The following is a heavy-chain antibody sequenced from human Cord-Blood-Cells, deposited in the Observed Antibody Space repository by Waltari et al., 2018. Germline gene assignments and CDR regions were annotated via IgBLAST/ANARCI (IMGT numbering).Heavy chain of an antibody. CDR1: GGSISSHY. Sequence: QVQLQESGPGLVKPSETLSLTCTVSGGSISSHYWSWIRQPPGKGLEWIWYIYYSGSTNYNPSLKSRVTISVDTSKNQFSLKLSSVTAADTAVYYCARVEYYDFWSGYYYYYGMDVWGQGTTVTVSS. V-gene: IGHV4-59*11. CDR2: IYYSGST. J-gene: IGHJ6*02. D-gene: IGHD3-3*01. CDR3: ARVEYYDFWSGYYYYYGMDV.